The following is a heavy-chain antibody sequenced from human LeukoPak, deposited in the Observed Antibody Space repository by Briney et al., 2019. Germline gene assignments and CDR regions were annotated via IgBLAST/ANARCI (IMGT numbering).Heavy chain of an antibody. CDR3: AKVGLTVTPILDYFDY. CDR1: GFTFSSYG. Sequence: GGSLRLSCAASGFTFSSYGMHWVRQAPGKGLEWVSLISYDGSNKYYADSVKGRFTISRDNSKNTLYLQMNSLRAEDTAVYYFAKVGLTVTPILDYFDYWGQGTLVTVSS. CDR2: ISYDGSNK. D-gene: IGHD4-11*01. V-gene: IGHV3-30*18. J-gene: IGHJ4*02.